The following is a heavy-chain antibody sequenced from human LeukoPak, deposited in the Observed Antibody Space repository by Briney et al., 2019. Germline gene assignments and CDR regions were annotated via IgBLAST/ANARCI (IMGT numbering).Heavy chain of an antibody. CDR3: GRRSYGDPFDP. CDR2: IYSAGNT. V-gene: IGHV4-39*07. D-gene: IGHD4-17*01. CDR1: GGSISSGSYY. Sequence: SETLSLTCTVSGGSISSGSYYWGWIRQPPGEGLEWIGSIYSAGNTFYNPSLRSRVTMSVDTSKNQFSLKLSSVTAADTAVYYCGRRSYGDPFDPWGQGTLVTVSS. J-gene: IGHJ5*02.